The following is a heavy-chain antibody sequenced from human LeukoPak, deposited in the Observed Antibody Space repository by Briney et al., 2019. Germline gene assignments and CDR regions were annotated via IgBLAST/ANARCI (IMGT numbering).Heavy chain of an antibody. V-gene: IGHV4-59*12. Sequence: PSETLSLTCTVSGGSISSYYWSWIRQPPGKGLEWIGYIYYSGSTNHNPSLKSRVTMSVDTSKNQFSLKLSSVTAADTAVYYCATSVDTAMVGVYWGQGTLVTVSS. D-gene: IGHD5-18*01. CDR2: IYYSGST. CDR3: ATSVDTAMVGVY. J-gene: IGHJ4*02. CDR1: GGSISSYY.